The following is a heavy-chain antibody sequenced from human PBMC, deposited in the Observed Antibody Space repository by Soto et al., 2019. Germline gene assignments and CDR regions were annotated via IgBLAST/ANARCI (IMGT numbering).Heavy chain of an antibody. Sequence: EVQLLESGGGLVQPGGSLRLSCAASGFTFSSYAMSWVRQAPGKGLEWGSAISGSGGSTYYADSVKGRFTISRDNSKNTLYLQMNSLRAQDTAVYYCAKELDGDYALDYWGQGTLVTVSS. J-gene: IGHJ4*02. V-gene: IGHV3-23*01. D-gene: IGHD4-17*01. CDR1: GFTFSSYA. CDR3: AKELDGDYALDY. CDR2: ISGSGGST.